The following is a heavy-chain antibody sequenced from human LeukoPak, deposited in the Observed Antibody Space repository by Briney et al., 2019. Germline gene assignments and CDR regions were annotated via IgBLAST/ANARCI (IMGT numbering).Heavy chain of an antibody. Sequence: ASVKVSCKASGYTFTGYYMHWVRQAPGQGLEWMGRINPNSGGTNYAQKFQGRVTMTRDTSLSTAYMELSRLRSDDTAVYYCARDRGSSRNYYFDYWGQGTLVTVSS. D-gene: IGHD6-13*01. V-gene: IGHV1-2*06. CDR1: GYTFTGYY. CDR3: ARDRGSSRNYYFDY. CDR2: INPNSGGT. J-gene: IGHJ4*02.